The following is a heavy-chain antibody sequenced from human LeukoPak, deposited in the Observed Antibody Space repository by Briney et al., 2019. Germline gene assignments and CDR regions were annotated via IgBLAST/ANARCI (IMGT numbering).Heavy chain of an antibody. Sequence: SETLSLTCTASGYSISSGYYWGWIRQPPGKGLEWIGSIYHSGSTYYNPSLKSRVTISVDTSKNQFSLRLSSVTAADTAVYYCARWGTYASTSNWFDPWGQGTLVTVSS. CDR3: ARWGTYASTSNWFDP. D-gene: IGHD2-2*01. V-gene: IGHV4-38-2*02. CDR1: GYSISSGYY. J-gene: IGHJ5*02. CDR2: IYHSGST.